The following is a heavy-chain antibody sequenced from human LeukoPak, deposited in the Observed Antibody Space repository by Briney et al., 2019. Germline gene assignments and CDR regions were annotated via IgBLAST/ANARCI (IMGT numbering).Heavy chain of an antibody. CDR3: ARSQPLAYFDL. CDR1: GGSFNSYA. Sequence: SVKVSCKASGGSFNSYAISWVRQAPGQGLEWMGGIIPIFGTANYAQKFQGRVTITADKSTNTAYMELSSLRSEDTAVYYCARSQPLAYFDLWGRGTLVTASS. V-gene: IGHV1-69*06. J-gene: IGHJ2*01. CDR2: IIPIFGTA.